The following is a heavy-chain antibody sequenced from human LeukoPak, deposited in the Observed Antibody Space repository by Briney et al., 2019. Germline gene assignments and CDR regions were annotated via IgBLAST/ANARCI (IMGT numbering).Heavy chain of an antibody. CDR1: VYTFTSYY. V-gene: IGHV1-46*01. Sequence: ASVKVSCKASVYTFTSYYMHWVRQAPGQGLEWMGIINPSGGSTSYAQKFQGRVTMTRDKSTSTVDMELSSLRFEDTAVYYCVREVAAAGDYWGQGTLVTVSS. J-gene: IGHJ4*02. D-gene: IGHD6-13*01. CDR3: VREVAAAGDY. CDR2: INPSGGST.